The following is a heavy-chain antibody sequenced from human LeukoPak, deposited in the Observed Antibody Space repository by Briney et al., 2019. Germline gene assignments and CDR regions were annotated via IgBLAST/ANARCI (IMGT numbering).Heavy chain of an antibody. J-gene: IGHJ4*02. CDR3: ATMMYGSGNYYNSDY. V-gene: IGHV4-4*02. CDR2: IYHSGST. D-gene: IGHD3-10*01. Sequence: PSGTLSLTCAASGGSISSSNWWIWVRQPRGKGLEWIRTIYHSGSTYYSPSLKSRVTISIHTSKNQFSLNLTSVTAADTAVYYCATMMYGSGNYYNSDYWGQGTLVTVSS. CDR1: GGSISSSNW.